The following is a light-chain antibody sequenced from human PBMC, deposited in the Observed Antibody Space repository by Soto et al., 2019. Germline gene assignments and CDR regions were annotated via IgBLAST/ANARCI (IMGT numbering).Light chain of an antibody. J-gene: IGKJ1*01. CDR2: LAS. Sequence: DIQMTQSPSSLSASVGDRVTITCRASQTISNYLHWYQQSPGKAPNLLIYLASNLQSGVPSRFSGSGAGTDFTLTISRLQPEDFATYYCQQSYGAPQTFGQGTKVEIK. CDR3: QQSYGAPQT. CDR1: QTISNY. V-gene: IGKV1-39*01.